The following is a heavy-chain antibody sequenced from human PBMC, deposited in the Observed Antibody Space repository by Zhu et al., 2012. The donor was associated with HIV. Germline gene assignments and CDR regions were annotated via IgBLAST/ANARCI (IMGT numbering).Heavy chain of an antibody. Sequence: QVQLQESGPGLVKPSETLPLTCTVSGGSISSYYWSWTRQPPGEGTGVDWVYLLQWEHQTTTPSLKSRVTISVDTSKNQFSLKLSSVTAADTAVYYCAREPEDGYNYWYFDLWGLAPWSLSPQ. CDR1: GGSISSYY. J-gene: IGHJ2*01. CDR3: AREPEDGYNYWYFDL. D-gene: IGHD5-24*01. CDR2: LLQWEH. V-gene: IGHV4-59*01.